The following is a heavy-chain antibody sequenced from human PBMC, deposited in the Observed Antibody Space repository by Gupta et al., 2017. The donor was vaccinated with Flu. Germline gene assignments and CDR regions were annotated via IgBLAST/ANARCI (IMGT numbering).Heavy chain of an antibody. V-gene: IGHV3-21*01. Sequence: EVQLVESGGGLVKPGGSLRLSCAASGFTFSSSSMNWVRPAPGTGLEWVSSISSSSSYIYYADSVKGRFTISRDNAKNSLYLQMNSLRAEDTAVYYCARGFAPDSSGYYRPWYYFDYWGQGTLVTVSS. CDR2: ISSSSSYI. CDR3: ARGFAPDSSGYYRPWYYFDY. CDR1: GFTFSSSS. J-gene: IGHJ4*02. D-gene: IGHD3-22*01.